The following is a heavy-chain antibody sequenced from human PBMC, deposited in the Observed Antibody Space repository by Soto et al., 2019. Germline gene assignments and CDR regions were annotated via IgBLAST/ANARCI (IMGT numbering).Heavy chain of an antibody. V-gene: IGHV3-30-3*01. CDR3: ARGNMDV. CDR1: GFTFNLFT. Sequence: QVQLVESGGGVVQPGRSLRLSCAASGFTFNLFTFHWIRQAPGRGLEWVAVVSHIDDNKYYADSVKGRFTISRDNAKNTLYLRMNSLRPEDTALYYCARGNMDVWGRGTTVTVSS. CDR2: VSHIDDNK. D-gene: IGHD1-1*01. J-gene: IGHJ6*02.